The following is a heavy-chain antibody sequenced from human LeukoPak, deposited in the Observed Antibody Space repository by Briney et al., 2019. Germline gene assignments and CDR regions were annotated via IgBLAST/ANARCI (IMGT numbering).Heavy chain of an antibody. V-gene: IGHV5-51*01. CDR1: GYSFTSYW. D-gene: IGHD2-2*01. J-gene: IGHJ3*02. CDR2: IYPGDSDT. CDR3: ARPGRGYCSTTSCEGGAFDI. Sequence: NLGESLKISCKGSGYSFTSYWIGWVRQMPGKGLEWMGIIYPGDSDTRYSPSFQGQVTISADKSISTAYLQWSSLKASDTAVYYCARPGRGYCSTTSCEGGAFDIWGQGTMVTVSS.